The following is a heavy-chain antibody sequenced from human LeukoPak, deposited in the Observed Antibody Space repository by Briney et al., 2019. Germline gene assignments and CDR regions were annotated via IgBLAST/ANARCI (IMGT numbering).Heavy chain of an antibody. Sequence: ASVTVSCKASGGTFSSYAISWVRQAPGQGLEWMGGIIPIFGTANYAQKFQGRVTITTDESTSTAYMELSSLRSEDTAVYYCARGRRGYCSSTSCYGFDYGGQGTLVTVSS. V-gene: IGHV1-69*05. CDR1: GGTFSSYA. D-gene: IGHD2-2*01. CDR2: IIPIFGTA. J-gene: IGHJ4*02. CDR3: ARGRRGYCSSTSCYGFDY.